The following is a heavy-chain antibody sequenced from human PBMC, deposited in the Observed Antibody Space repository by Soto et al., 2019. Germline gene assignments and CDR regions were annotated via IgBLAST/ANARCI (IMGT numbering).Heavy chain of an antibody. CDR3: ARGLSRSFPRNGSFFDY. D-gene: IGHD3-10*01. CDR2: INHSGRT. CDR1: GGSFSGYY. Sequence: PSETLSLTCAVYGGSFSGYYWSWIRQPPGKGLEWIGEINHSGRTNYNPSLKSRVTISVDTSKNQFSLKLSSVTAADTAVYYCARGLSRSFPRNGSFFDYWGQGTLVTASS. J-gene: IGHJ4*02. V-gene: IGHV4-34*01.